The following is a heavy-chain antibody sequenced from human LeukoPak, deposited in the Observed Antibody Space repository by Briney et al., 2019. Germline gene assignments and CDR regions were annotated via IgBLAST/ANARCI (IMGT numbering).Heavy chain of an antibody. J-gene: IGHJ4*02. CDR3: ARGYGARSDYFDY. V-gene: IGHV3-48*01. CDR1: GFTFSSYS. CDR2: ISSSSTI. D-gene: IGHD4-17*01. Sequence: GGSLRLSCAASGFTFSSYSMNWVRQAPGKGLEWVSYISSSSTIYYADSVKGRFTISRDNAKNSLYLQMNSLRAEDTAVYYCARGYGARSDYFDYWGQGTLVTVSS.